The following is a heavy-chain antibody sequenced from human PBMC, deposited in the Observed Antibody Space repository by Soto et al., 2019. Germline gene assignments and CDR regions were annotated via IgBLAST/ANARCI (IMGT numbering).Heavy chain of an antibody. D-gene: IGHD2-8*02. J-gene: IGHJ4*02. Sequence: LSLTCAVSGGSISSGGYSWSWIRQPPGKGLEWIGEINHSGSTNYNPSLKSRVTISVDTSKNQFSLKLTSVTAADTAVYYCARDKITGLFDYWGQGTLVTVSS. CDR3: ARDKITGLFDY. V-gene: IGHV4-30-2*01. CDR1: GGSISSGGYS. CDR2: INHSGST.